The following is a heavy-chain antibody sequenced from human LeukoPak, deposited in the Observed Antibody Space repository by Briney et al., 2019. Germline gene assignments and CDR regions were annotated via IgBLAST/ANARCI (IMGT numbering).Heavy chain of an antibody. Sequence: GGSLRLSCAASGFDFSTYTMNWVRQAPGKGLEWVSSISSSSSYIYYADSVKGRFTISRDNAKNSLYLQMNSLRTEDTALYYCARAIGVTCISTSCYSFDYWGQGTLVTVSS. CDR1: GFDFSTYT. CDR3: ARAIGVTCISTSCYSFDY. D-gene: IGHD2-2*02. CDR2: ISSSSSYI. V-gene: IGHV3-21*04. J-gene: IGHJ4*02.